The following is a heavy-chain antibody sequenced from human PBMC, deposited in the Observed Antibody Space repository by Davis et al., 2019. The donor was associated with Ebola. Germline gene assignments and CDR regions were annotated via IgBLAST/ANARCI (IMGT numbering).Heavy chain of an antibody. CDR3: ARSDGRGGYGDHYKVAY. Sequence: GGSLRLSCAASGFTFSSYAMSWVRQAPGKGLEWVSSISSSSSYIYYTDSVKGRFTISRDNAKNSLFLQMNSLRAEDTAVYYCARSDGRGGYGDHYKVAYWGQGTLVTVSS. D-gene: IGHD4-17*01. J-gene: IGHJ4*02. V-gene: IGHV3-21*01. CDR1: GFTFSSYA. CDR2: ISSSSSYI.